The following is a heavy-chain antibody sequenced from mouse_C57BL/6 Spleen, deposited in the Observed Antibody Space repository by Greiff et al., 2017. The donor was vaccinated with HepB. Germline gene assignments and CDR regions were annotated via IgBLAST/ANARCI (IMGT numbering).Heavy chain of an antibody. Sequence: QVQLQRSGAELARPGASVKLSCKASGYTFTSYGISWVKQRTGQGLEWIGEIYPRSGNTYYNEKFKGKATLTADKSSSTAYMELRSLTSEDSAVYFCASYGYEDWFAYWGQGTLVTVSA. CDR3: ASYGYEDWFAY. J-gene: IGHJ3*01. V-gene: IGHV1-81*01. CDR2: IYPRSGNT. D-gene: IGHD2-2*01. CDR1: GYTFTSYG.